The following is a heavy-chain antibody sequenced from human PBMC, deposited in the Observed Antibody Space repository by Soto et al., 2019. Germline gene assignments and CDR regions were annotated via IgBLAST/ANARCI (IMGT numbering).Heavy chain of an antibody. J-gene: IGHJ4*02. CDR2: IGGRGGNA. D-gene: IGHD6-6*01. V-gene: IGHV3-23*01. Sequence: GGSLRLSCAASGFTFNDYAINWVRQLPGRGLEYVSGIGGRGGNAFYADSMKGRFIISRDNSKNTVYLQMNNLRVDDSAMYYCTRRGAARPWLWGQGTPVTVSS. CDR3: TRRGAARPWL. CDR1: GFTFNDYA.